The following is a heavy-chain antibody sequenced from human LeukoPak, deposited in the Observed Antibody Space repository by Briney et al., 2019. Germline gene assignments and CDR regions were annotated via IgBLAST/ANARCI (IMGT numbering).Heavy chain of an antibody. D-gene: IGHD6-19*01. J-gene: IGHJ4*02. Sequence: GGSLRLSCGASGFIASSSYMSWVRQAPGKGLEWVSVLYSGGTTHYGDSVKGRFTISRDNSKNTLFLQMNSLRAEDTAVYYCARGHIAVAGHYGAGPSDYWGQGTLVTVSS. V-gene: IGHV3-53*01. CDR1: GFIASSSY. CDR3: ARGHIAVAGHYGAGPSDY. CDR2: LYSGGTT.